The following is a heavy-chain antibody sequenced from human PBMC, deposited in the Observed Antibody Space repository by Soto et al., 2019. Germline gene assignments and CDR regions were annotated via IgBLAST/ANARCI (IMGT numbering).Heavy chain of an antibody. CDR3: ARNYYDSGGGFDY. CDR2: IYSGGST. J-gene: IGHJ4*02. CDR1: GFTVSSNY. Sequence: EVPLVESGGGLIQPGGSLRLSSAASGFTVSSNYMSWVRQAPGKGLEWVSVIYSGGSTYYADSVKGRFTISRDNSKNTLYLQMNSLRAEDTAVYYCARNYYDSGGGFDYWGQGTLVTVSS. D-gene: IGHD3-22*01. V-gene: IGHV3-53*01.